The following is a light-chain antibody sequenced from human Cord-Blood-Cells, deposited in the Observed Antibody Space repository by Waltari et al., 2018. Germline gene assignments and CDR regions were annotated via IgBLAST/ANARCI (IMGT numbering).Light chain of an antibody. CDR3: QQYNNWPPRS. V-gene: IGKV3-15*01. CDR1: QSVSSN. CDR2: GAS. Sequence: DIPMTQSPATLSASPGERATLSCRASQSVSSNLAWYQQKPGQAPRLLIYGASTRATGIPARSSGSRAGTAYTLTISSLQSEDFAVYYCQQYNNWPPRSFGQGTKLEIK. J-gene: IGKJ2*03.